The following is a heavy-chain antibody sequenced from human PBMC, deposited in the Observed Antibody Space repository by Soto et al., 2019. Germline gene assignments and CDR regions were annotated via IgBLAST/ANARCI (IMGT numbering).Heavy chain of an antibody. CDR2: ISSSSSYI. CDR1: GFTFSAYT. Sequence: GGSLRLSCAASGFTFSAYTMNWVRQAPGKGLEWVSSISSSSSYIYYADSVKGRFTISRDNAKNSLFLQMNSLRAEDTAVYYCASIRGYCSSISCYQTGITSDYWGQGALVTVSS. CDR3: ASIRGYCSSISCYQTGITSDY. D-gene: IGHD2-2*01. J-gene: IGHJ4*02. V-gene: IGHV3-21*01.